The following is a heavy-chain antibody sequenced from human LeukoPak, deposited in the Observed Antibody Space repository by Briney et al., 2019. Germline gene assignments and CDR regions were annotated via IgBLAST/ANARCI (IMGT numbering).Heavy chain of an antibody. CDR1: GGSISSYY. CDR3: ARRIAVGLLADY. J-gene: IGHJ4*02. CDR2: IYYSGST. D-gene: IGHD6-19*01. Sequence: SETLSLTCTVSGGSISSYYWSWIRQPPGKGLEWIGYIYYSGSTNYNPSLKSRVTISVDTSKNQFSLKLSSVTAADTAVYYCARRIAVGLLADYWGQGTLVTVSS. V-gene: IGHV4-59*08.